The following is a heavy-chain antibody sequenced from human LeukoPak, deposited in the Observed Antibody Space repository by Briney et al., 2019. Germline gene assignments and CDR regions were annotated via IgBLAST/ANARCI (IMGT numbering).Heavy chain of an antibody. J-gene: IGHJ4*02. CDR1: GGSISSGGYY. CDR2: IYYSGST. D-gene: IGHD3-22*01. CDR3: ARGLGGAYYYDSSGHPLDY. Sequence: PSQTLSLTCTVSGGSISSGGYYWSWIRQHPGKGLEWIGYIYYSGSTYYNPSLKSRVTISVDTSKNQFSLKLSSVTAADTAVYYCARGLGGAYYYDSSGHPLDYWGQGTLVIVSS. V-gene: IGHV4-31*03.